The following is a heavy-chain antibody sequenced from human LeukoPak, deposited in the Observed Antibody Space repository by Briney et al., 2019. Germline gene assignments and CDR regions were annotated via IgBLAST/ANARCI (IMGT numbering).Heavy chain of an antibody. V-gene: IGHV4-34*01. CDR1: GGSFSGYY. D-gene: IGHD1-1*01. CDR2: INHSGST. Sequence: PSETLSLTCAVYGGSFSGYYWSWIRQPPGKGLEWIGEINHSGSTNYNPSLKSRVSMSIDTSKSQFPLNLRSVTAADTAVYYCARYVPVRTGTTRASFDYWGQGTLVTVSS. J-gene: IGHJ4*02. CDR3: ARYVPVRTGTTRASFDY.